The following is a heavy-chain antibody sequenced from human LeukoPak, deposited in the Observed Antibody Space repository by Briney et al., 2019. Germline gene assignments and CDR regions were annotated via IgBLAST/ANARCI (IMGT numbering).Heavy chain of an antibody. V-gene: IGHV4-59*12. CDR2: ISYSGST. CDR3: ARDLTTLIVVVIPSNAFDI. D-gene: IGHD3-22*01. CDR1: GGSISSYY. Sequence: SETLSLTCTVSGGSISSYYWSWIRQPPGKGLEWIGSISYSGSTYYNPSLKSRVTISVDTSKNQFSLKLSSVTAADTAVYYCARDLTTLIVVVIPSNAFDIWGQGTMVTVSS. J-gene: IGHJ3*02.